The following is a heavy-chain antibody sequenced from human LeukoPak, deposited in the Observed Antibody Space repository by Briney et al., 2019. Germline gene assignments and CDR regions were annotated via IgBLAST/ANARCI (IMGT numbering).Heavy chain of an antibody. J-gene: IGHJ5*02. Sequence: ASVKVSCKVSGYTLTELSMHWVRQAPGKGLEWMGGFDPEDGETTYAQKLQGRVTMTEDTSTDTAYMELSSLRSEDTAVYYCATPGRSGTWFDPWGQGTLVTVSS. V-gene: IGHV1-24*01. CDR3: ATPGRSGTWFDP. CDR2: FDPEDGET. CDR1: GYTLTELS. D-gene: IGHD1-26*01.